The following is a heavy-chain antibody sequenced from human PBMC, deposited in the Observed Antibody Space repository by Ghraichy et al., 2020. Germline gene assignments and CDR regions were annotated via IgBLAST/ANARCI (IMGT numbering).Heavy chain of an antibody. J-gene: IGHJ5*02. Sequence: SGPTLVKPTQTLTLTCTFSGFSLTATGVGVGWVRQPPGKALEWLGNIYWDDDKHYNPSLETRLTITKDTSKNQVVLRMTNMDPVDTATYFCAHTGQNNGWYSCFDPWGQGTQVTVSS. CDR1: GFSLTATGVG. CDR2: IYWDDDK. V-gene: IGHV2-5*02. CDR3: AHTGQNNGWYSCFDP. D-gene: IGHD6-19*01.